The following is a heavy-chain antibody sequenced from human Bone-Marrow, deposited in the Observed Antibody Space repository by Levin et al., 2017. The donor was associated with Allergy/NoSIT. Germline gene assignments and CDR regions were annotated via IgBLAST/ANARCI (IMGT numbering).Heavy chain of an antibody. V-gene: IGHV4-39*01. CDR1: SGSISTTTYH. CDR3: ARRAEGRDDYGDFIDY. Sequence: SQTLSLTCSVSSGSISTTTYHWDWIRQPPGKGLEWIGSIYYSGSTYYSPSLKSRVTISVDTSKNQFSLNLKSVTAADTAVYFCARRAEGRDDYGDFIDYWGQGTLVTVSS. J-gene: IGHJ4*02. D-gene: IGHD4-17*01. CDR2: IYYSGST.